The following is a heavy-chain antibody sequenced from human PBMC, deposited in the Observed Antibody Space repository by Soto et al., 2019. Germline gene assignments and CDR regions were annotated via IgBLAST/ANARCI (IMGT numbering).Heavy chain of an antibody. CDR2: ISAYNGNT. CDR1: GYTFTSYG. Sequence: GASVKVSCKASGYTFTSYGISWVRQAPGQGLEWMGWISAYNGNTNYAQKLQGRVTMTTDTSTSTAYMELRSLRSDDTAVYYCARVLTMVRGAENNITYYYYGMDVWGQETTVTVSS. V-gene: IGHV1-18*01. D-gene: IGHD3-10*01. CDR3: ARVLTMVRGAENNITYYYYGMDV. J-gene: IGHJ6*02.